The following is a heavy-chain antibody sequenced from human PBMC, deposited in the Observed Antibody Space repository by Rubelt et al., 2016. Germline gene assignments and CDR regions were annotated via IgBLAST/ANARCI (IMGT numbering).Heavy chain of an antibody. CDR1: GFSLSSRGEG. J-gene: IGHJ4*02. CDR3: AGKFGYSDGTDLDV. V-gene: IGHV2-5*02. CDR2: IFWDDEI. Sequence: QITLKESGPTLVKSTQTLTLTCSFSGFSLSSRGEGVGWIRQAPGKALEWLAVIFWDDEIRYRSSLKNRLTVARDTSDSQVVLTLTKVDAADTGTTFGAGKFGYSDGTDLDVWGQGHLVTVSS. D-gene: IGHD5-18*01.